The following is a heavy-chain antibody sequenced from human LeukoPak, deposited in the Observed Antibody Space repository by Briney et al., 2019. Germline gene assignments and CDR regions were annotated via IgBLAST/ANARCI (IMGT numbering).Heavy chain of an antibody. V-gene: IGHV3-23*01. CDR3: AKPNIVVVVAAFDY. J-gene: IGHJ4*02. CDR1: GFTFSNYA. D-gene: IGHD2-15*01. Sequence: PGGSLRLSCAASGFTFSNYAMSWVRQAPGKGLGWVSAISGSGGSTYYADSVKGRFTISRDNSKNTLYLQMNSLRAEDTAVYYCAKPNIVVVVAAFDYWGQGTLVTVSS. CDR2: ISGSGGST.